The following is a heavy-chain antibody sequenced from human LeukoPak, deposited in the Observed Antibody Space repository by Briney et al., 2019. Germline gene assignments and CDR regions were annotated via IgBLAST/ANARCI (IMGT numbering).Heavy chain of an antibody. Sequence: QTGGSLRLSCAASGFTVSSNYMSWVRQAPGKGLEWVSVIYSGGSTYYADSVKGRFTISRDNSKNTLYLQMNSLRAEDTAVYYCANAVGDYDSSGYYLGDENWFDPWGQGTLVTVSS. J-gene: IGHJ5*02. D-gene: IGHD3-22*01. CDR3: ANAVGDYDSSGYYLGDENWFDP. V-gene: IGHV3-53*01. CDR1: GFTVSSNY. CDR2: IYSGGST.